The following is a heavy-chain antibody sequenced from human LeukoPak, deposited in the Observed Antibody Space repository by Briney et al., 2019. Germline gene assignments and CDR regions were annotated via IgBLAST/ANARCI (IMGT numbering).Heavy chain of an antibody. CDR2: ITASDYTT. CDR1: GFIFREYA. J-gene: IGHJ3*02. CDR3: ARDPNGDYIGAFDN. V-gene: IGHV3-23*01. D-gene: IGHD4-17*01. Sequence: GGSLRLSCAVSGFIFREYAMTWVRQAPGKGLEWVSSITASDYTTYADSVKGRFTISRDNSKNTLYLQMDSLRGDDTALYHCARDPNGDYIGAFDNWGQGTMVTVSS.